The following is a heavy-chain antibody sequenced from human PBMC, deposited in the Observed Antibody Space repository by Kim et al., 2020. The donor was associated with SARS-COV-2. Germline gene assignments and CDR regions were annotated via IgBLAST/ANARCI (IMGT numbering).Heavy chain of an antibody. CDR2: MNPNSGNT. CDR3: ARANHRVAEIEPYYFDS. V-gene: IGHV1-8*01. J-gene: IGHJ4*02. Sequence: ASVKVSCKASGYTFISYDINWVRQATGQGLEWMGWMNPNSGNTGSAQNFQGRVTMTRNTSTGTAYMELSSLRSEDTAVYYCARANHRVAEIEPYYFDSWGQGTLVTVSS. D-gene: IGHD6-19*01. CDR1: GYTFISYD.